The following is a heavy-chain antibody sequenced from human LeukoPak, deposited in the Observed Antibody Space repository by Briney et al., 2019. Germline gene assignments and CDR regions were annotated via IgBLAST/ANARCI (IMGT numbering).Heavy chain of an antibody. CDR2: IYYSGST. V-gene: IGHV4-31*03. Sequence: SQTLSLTCTVSVGSISSGGYYWSWIRQHPGKGLEWIGYIYYSGSTYYNPSLKSRVTISVDTSKNQFSLKLSSVTAADTAVYYCARHGSGRRWFDPWGQGTLVTVSS. J-gene: IGHJ5*02. CDR1: VGSISSGGYY. D-gene: IGHD3-10*01. CDR3: ARHGSGRRWFDP.